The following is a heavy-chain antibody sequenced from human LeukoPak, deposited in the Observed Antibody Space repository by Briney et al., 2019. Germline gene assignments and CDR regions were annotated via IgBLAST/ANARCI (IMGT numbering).Heavy chain of an antibody. CDR1: GFTFSSYA. CDR3: SKRRDYFDY. J-gene: IGHJ4*02. CDR2: ISGSGGST. Sequence: GGSLRLSCAASGFTFSSYAMSWVRQAPGKGLEWVSAISGSGGSTYYADSVKGRLTISRDNSKNTLYLQMNRLRVEDTAVYYCSKRRDYFDYWGQGTLVTVSS. V-gene: IGHV3-23*01.